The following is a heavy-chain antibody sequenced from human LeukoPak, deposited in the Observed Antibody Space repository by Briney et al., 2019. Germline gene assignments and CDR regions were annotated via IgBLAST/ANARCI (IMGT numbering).Heavy chain of an antibody. V-gene: IGHV3-30*04. J-gene: IGHJ6*02. CDR1: GFTFSSYA. D-gene: IGHD6-13*01. CDR2: ISYDGSNK. CDR3: ARERDSSSWYKYYYYYGMDV. Sequence: GGSLRLSCAASGFTFSSYAMHWVRQAPGKGLEWVAVISYDGSNKYYADSVKGRFTISRDNSKNTLYLQMNSLRAEDTAVYYCARERDSSSWYKYYYYYGMDVWGQGTTVTVSS.